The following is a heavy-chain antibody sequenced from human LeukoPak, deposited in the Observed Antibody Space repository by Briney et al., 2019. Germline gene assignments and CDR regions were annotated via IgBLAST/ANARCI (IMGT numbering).Heavy chain of an antibody. D-gene: IGHD3-22*01. Sequence: GGSLRLSCAASGFTFSSYSMNWVRQAPGKGLEWVSSISSSSSYIYYADSVKGRFTISRDNAKNSLYLQMNSLRAEDTAVYYCARDFSRYYDSSGYYTDYWGRGTLVTVSS. J-gene: IGHJ4*02. V-gene: IGHV3-21*01. CDR2: ISSSSSYI. CDR1: GFTFSSYS. CDR3: ARDFSRYYDSSGYYTDY.